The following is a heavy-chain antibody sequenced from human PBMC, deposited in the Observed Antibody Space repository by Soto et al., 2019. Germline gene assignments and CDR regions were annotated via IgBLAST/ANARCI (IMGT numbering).Heavy chain of an antibody. CDR2: IYSGGRT. D-gene: IGHD4-17*01. CDR1: GFTVSSNY. CDR3: ARGISHDYGDPRSLDY. J-gene: IGHJ4*02. Sequence: GGSLRLSCAASGFTVSSNYMSWVRQAPGKGLEWVSVIYSGGRTYYADSVKGRFTISRDNSKNTLYLQMNSLRAEDTAVYYCARGISHDYGDPRSLDYWGQGTLVTVSS. V-gene: IGHV3-66*01.